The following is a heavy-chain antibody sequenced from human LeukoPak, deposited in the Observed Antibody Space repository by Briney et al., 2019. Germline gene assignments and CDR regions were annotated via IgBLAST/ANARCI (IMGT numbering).Heavy chain of an antibody. CDR1: GGSFSGYY. D-gene: IGHD4-17*01. CDR3: ARSHRRTVSTQGSFDY. J-gene: IGHJ4*02. CDR2: INHSGSS. Sequence: PSETLSLTCAVYGGSFSGYYWSWLRQPPGKGLEGIGEINHSGSSYYNPSLKSRVTISVDTSKNQFSLKLSSVTAADTAVYYCARSHRRTVSTQGSFDYWGQGTLVTVSS. V-gene: IGHV4-34*01.